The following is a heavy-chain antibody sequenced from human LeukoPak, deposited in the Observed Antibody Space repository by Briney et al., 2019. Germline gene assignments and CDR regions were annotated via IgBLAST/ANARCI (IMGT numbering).Heavy chain of an antibody. D-gene: IGHD2-2*01. Sequence: PPETLSLTCTVSGGSISSSSYYWGWIRQPPGKGLEWIGSIYYSGSTYYNPSLKSRVTISVDTSKNQFSLKLSPVTAADTAVYYCARQLGYCSSTSCYADRVDYWGQGTLVTVSS. J-gene: IGHJ4*02. CDR3: ARQLGYCSSTSCYADRVDY. CDR1: GGSISSSSYY. V-gene: IGHV4-39*01. CDR2: IYYSGST.